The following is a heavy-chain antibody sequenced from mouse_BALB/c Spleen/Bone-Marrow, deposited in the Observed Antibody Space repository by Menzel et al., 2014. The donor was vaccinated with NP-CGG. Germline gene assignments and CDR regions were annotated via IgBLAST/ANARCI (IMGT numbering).Heavy chain of an antibody. J-gene: IGHJ2*01. CDR1: GFTFSDYY. CDR3: ARDMGDY. D-gene: IGHD1-1*02. Sequence: EVKLVESGGGLMKPGGSLKLSCAASGFTFSDYYMYWVRQTPEKRLEWVATISDGGTYSYYADSVKGRFTISRDNAKSNLYLQMNSLKSEDTAMYYCARDMGDYWGQGTTLIVSS. V-gene: IGHV5-4*02. CDR2: ISDGGTYS.